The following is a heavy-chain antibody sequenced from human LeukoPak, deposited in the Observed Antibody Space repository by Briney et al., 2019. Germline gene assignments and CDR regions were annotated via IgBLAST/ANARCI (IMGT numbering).Heavy chain of an antibody. CDR1: GFTVSSHY. CDR2: IYAGGDT. J-gene: IGHJ4*02. D-gene: IGHD5-18*01. Sequence: GGSLRLSCAASGFTVSSHYMSWVRQAPGKGLEWVSVIYAGGDTYYADSVRGRFTISKDNAKNTVFFQMNSLRAEDTAVYYCARGGTRGYNYGRAFDYWGQGTLVTVS. V-gene: IGHV3-53*01. CDR3: ARGGTRGYNYGRAFDY.